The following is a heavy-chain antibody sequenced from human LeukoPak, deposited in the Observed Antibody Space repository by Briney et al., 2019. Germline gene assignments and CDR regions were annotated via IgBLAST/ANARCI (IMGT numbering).Heavy chain of an antibody. Sequence: TLSXTCAVDGGSXSGYYWSWVRQPPGKGLEWVGEINHSGSTNYNPSLKSRVTISVDTSKNQFSLKLSSVTAADTAVYYCARGWVLLWFGGNYMDVWGKGTTVTVSS. V-gene: IGHV4-34*01. CDR3: ARGWVLLWFGGNYMDV. CDR1: GGSXSGYY. CDR2: INHSGST. D-gene: IGHD3-10*01. J-gene: IGHJ6*03.